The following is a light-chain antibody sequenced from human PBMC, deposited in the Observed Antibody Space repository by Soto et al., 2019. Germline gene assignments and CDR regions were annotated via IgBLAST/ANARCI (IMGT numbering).Light chain of an antibody. Sequence: EIVMTQSPATLSVSPGERATLSCRASQSVSSYLAWYQRKPGQAPRVLIYDTSTRATGVPTRFSGSRSGAEFTLTINSLQSEDFAVYYCQPYNNWPLTFGGGTKVDIK. V-gene: IGKV3-15*01. J-gene: IGKJ4*01. CDR3: QPYNNWPLT. CDR2: DTS. CDR1: QSVSSY.